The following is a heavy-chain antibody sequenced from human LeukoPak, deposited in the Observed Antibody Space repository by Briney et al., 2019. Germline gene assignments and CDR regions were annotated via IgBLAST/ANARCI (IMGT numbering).Heavy chain of an antibody. V-gene: IGHV1-18*01. Sequence: ASVKVSCKASGYTFTSYGISWVRQAPGQGLEWMGWISAYNGNTNYAQKFQGRVTITTDESTSTAYMELSSLRSEDTAVYYCARDRYDILTGYYQLSWFDPWGQGTLVTVSS. CDR2: ISAYNGNT. CDR1: GYTFTSYG. J-gene: IGHJ5*02. D-gene: IGHD3-9*01. CDR3: ARDRYDILTGYYQLSWFDP.